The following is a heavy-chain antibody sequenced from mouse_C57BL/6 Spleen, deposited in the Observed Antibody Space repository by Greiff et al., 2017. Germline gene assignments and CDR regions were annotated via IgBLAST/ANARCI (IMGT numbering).Heavy chain of an antibody. CDR1: GFTFSDYG. V-gene: IGHV5-17*01. J-gene: IGHJ2*01. D-gene: IGHD1-1*01. CDR2: ISSGSSTI. CDR3: ARPYYYGSEDFFDY. Sequence: EVKLVESGGGLVKPGGSLKLSCAASGFTFSDYGMHWVRQAPAKWLEWVAYISSGSSTIYYADTVKGRFTISRDNAKNTLFLQMTSLRSEDTAMYYCARPYYYGSEDFFDYWGQGTTLTVSS.